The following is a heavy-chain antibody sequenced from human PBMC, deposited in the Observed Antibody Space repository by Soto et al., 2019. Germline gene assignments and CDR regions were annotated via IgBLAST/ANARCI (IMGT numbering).Heavy chain of an antibody. CDR1: GGSFSGYY. CDR2: INHSGST. Sequence: SETLSLTCAVYGGSFSGYYWSWIRQPPGKGLEWIGEINHSGSTNYNPSLKSRVTISVDTSKNQFSLKLSSVTAADTAVYYCAREDRTRDYYDSSGYRYYFDYWGQGTLVAVSS. D-gene: IGHD3-22*01. J-gene: IGHJ4*02. CDR3: AREDRTRDYYDSSGYRYYFDY. V-gene: IGHV4-34*01.